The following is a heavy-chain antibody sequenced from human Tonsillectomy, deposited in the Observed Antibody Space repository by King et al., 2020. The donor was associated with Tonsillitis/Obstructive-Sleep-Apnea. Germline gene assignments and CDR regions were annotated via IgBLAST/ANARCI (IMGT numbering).Heavy chain of an antibody. D-gene: IGHD2-15*01. CDR3: ARDPRGSGGNDY. CDR1: GFTVSSNY. CDR2: IYSGDNT. J-gene: IGHJ4*02. V-gene: IGHV3-53*01. Sequence: VQLVESGGGLIQPGGSLRLSCAASGFTVSSNYMSWVRQAPGKGLEWVSVIYSGDNTYYADSVKGRFTISRDNSKNTLYLQMNSLRTEDTAVYYCARDPRGSGGNDYWGQGTLVTVSP.